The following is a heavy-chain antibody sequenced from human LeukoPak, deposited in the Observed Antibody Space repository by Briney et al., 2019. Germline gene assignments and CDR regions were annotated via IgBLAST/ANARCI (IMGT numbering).Heavy chain of an antibody. CDR1: GFTFSSYG. CDR3: ARAPPDGYDSSGAQHFQH. V-gene: IGHV3-33*01. Sequence: GGSLRLSCAASGFTFSSYGMHWIRQAPGKGLEWVAVIWYDGSNKYYADSVKGRFTISRDNSKNTLYLQMNNLRAEDTAVYYCARAPPDGYDSSGAQHFQHWGQGTLVTVSS. D-gene: IGHD3-22*01. J-gene: IGHJ1*01. CDR2: IWYDGSNK.